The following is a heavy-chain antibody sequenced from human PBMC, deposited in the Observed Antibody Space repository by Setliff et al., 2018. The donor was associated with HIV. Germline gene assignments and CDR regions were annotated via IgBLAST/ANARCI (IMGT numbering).Heavy chain of an antibody. V-gene: IGHV4-34*01. CDR1: GGSFSGYY. Sequence: LSLTCAVYGGSFSGYYWSWIRQPPGKGLEWIGEINHSGSTNYNPSLKSRVTISADTSKNQFSLKLSSVTAADTAVYYCNIYYYYYMDVWGKGTTVTVSS. J-gene: IGHJ6*03. CDR3: NIYYYYYMDV. CDR2: INHSGST.